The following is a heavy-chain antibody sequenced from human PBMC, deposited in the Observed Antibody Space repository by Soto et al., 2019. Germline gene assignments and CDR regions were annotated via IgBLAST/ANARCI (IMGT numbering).Heavy chain of an antibody. Sequence: SETLSLTCTVSGGSISSSSYYWGWIRQPPGKGLEWIGSIYYSGSTYYNPSLKSRVTISVETSKNQFSLKLSSVTAADTAVYYCASVNGSGSYNYYYYYYMDVWGKGTTVTVSS. V-gene: IGHV4-39*01. CDR2: IYYSGST. D-gene: IGHD3-10*01. CDR3: ASVNGSGSYNYYYYYYMDV. CDR1: GGSISSSSYY. J-gene: IGHJ6*03.